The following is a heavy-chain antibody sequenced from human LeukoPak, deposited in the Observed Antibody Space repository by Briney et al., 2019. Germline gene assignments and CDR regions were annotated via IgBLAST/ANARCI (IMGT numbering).Heavy chain of an antibody. J-gene: IGHJ4*02. V-gene: IGHV4-59*12. Sequence: SETLSLTCTVSGGSISGYYWSWIRQSPGKGLEWIGYIYYSGDTNYNPSLKSRVTISVDTSKHQFSLKVTSLTAADTAVYYCARNDAYSIDSWGQGTLVTVSS. CDR3: ARNDAYSIDS. CDR1: GGSISGYY. D-gene: IGHD1-1*01. CDR2: IYYSGDT.